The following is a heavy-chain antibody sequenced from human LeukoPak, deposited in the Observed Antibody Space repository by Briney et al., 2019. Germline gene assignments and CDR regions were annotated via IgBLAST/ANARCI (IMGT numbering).Heavy chain of an antibody. CDR3: ARRGGYNYGYFDY. V-gene: IGHV5-51*01. D-gene: IGHD5-18*01. CDR2: IYPGDSDT. J-gene: IGHJ4*02. Sequence: GESLKISCKGSGYSFTNYWIGWVRQTPGKGLEWMGFIYPGDSDTTYSPSFQGQVTISADKSISTAYLQWSSLKASDTAMYHCARRGGYNYGYFDYWGQGTQVTVSS. CDR1: GYSFTNYW.